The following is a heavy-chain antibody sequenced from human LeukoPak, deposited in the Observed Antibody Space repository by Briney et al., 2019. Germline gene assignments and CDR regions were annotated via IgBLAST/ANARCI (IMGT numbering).Heavy chain of an antibody. J-gene: IGHJ4*02. V-gene: IGHV3-53*01. CDR2: IYSGYST. CDR3: ASRSGSYWYYFDY. CDR1: GFTVSSNY. Sequence: GGSLRVSCAASGFTVSSNYMSWVRQAPGKGLEWVSVIYSGYSTYYADNVKDRFTISRDNSKNTLYLQMNSLRAEDTAVYYCASRSGSYWYYFDYWGQEIPVTFSS. D-gene: IGHD1-26*01.